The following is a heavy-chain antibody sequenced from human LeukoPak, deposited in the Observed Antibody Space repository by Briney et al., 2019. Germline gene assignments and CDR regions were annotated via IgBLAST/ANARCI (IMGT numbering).Heavy chain of an antibody. CDR1: GYTFTSYG. CDR2: ISAYNGNT. V-gene: IGHV1-18*01. J-gene: IGHJ4*02. D-gene: IGHD3-22*01. Sequence: ASVKVSCKASGYTFTSYGISWVRQAPGQGLEWMGWISAYNGNTNYARKLQGRVTMTTDTSTSTAYMELRSLRSDDTAVYYCARGRHYYDSSGYYEYWGQGTLVTVSS. CDR3: ARGRHYYDSSGYYEY.